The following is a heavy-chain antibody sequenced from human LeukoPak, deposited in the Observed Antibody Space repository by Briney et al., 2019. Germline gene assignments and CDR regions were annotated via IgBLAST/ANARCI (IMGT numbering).Heavy chain of an antibody. CDR1: GFTFSSYE. V-gene: IGHV3-48*03. CDR2: ISSSGSTI. Sequence: GGSLRLSCAASGFTFSSYEMNWVRQAPGKGLEWVPYISSSGSTIYYADSVKGRFTISRDNAKNSLYLQMNSLRAEDTAVYYCAELGITMIGGVWGKGTTVTISS. CDR3: AELGITMIGGV. D-gene: IGHD3-10*02. J-gene: IGHJ6*04.